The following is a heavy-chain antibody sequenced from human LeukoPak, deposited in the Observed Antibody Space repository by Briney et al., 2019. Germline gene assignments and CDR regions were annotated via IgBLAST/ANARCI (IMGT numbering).Heavy chain of an antibody. D-gene: IGHD2-2*01. CDR2: IIPIFGTA. CDR1: GGTFSSYA. V-gene: IGHV1-69*05. J-gene: IGHJ4*02. CDR3: ARASVGCSSTSCYPLLGY. Sequence: SVKVSCKASGGTFSSYAISWVRQAPGQGPEWMGGIIPIFGTANYAQKFQGRVTITTDESTSTAYMELSSLRSEDTAVYYCARASVGCSSTSCYPLLGYWGQGTLVTVSS.